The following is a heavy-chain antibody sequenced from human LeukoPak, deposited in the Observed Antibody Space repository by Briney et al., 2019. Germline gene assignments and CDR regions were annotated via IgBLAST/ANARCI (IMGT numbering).Heavy chain of an antibody. Sequence: GASVKVSCKASGYTFTSYGMNWVRQAPGQGLEWMGWINTNTGNPTYAQDFTGRFVFSLDTSVSTAYLQISSLKAEDTAVYYCASSYCSGGHCYPQQTVYYFDFWGQGTLVTVSS. D-gene: IGHD2-15*01. CDR2: INTNTGNP. V-gene: IGHV7-4-1*02. CDR3: ASSYCSGGHCYPQQTVYYFDF. CDR1: GYTFTSYG. J-gene: IGHJ4*02.